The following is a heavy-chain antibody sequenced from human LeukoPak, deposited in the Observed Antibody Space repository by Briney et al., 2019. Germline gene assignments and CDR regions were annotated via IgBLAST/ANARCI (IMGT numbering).Heavy chain of an antibody. CDR2: INPNSGGT. CDR3: ARRYSSSSGLGY. Sequence: GASVKVSCKASGYTFTAYYIHWVRQAPGQGLEWMGWINPNSGGTNSAQKFQGRVTMTRDTSITTAYMELSSLGSDDTAVYYCARRYSSSSGLGYWGQGTLVTVSS. V-gene: IGHV1-2*02. D-gene: IGHD6-6*01. J-gene: IGHJ4*02. CDR1: GYTFTAYY.